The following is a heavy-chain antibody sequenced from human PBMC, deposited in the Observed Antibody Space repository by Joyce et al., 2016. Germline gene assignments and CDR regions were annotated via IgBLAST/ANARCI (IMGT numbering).Heavy chain of an antibody. Sequence: EVQLVESGGGLIQPGGSLRLSCAASGFTVSNNYMTWVRQAPGKGLEWVSFIYSGGDTYYADSVKGRFTISRDKNTLYLQMNSLRVEDTAVYYCARVPGFHWCQGTLVTVSS. CDR3: ARVPGFH. CDR2: IYSGGDT. J-gene: IGHJ4*02. CDR1: GFTVSNNY. V-gene: IGHV3-53*01.